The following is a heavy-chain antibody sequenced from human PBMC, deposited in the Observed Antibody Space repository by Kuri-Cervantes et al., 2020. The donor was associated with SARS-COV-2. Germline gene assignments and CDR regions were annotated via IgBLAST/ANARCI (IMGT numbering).Heavy chain of an antibody. Sequence: SETLSLTCAVYGGSFSGYYWSWIRQPPGKGLEWIGYIYYSGSTNYNPSLKSRVTISVDTSKNQFSLKLSSVTAADTAVYYCARALYSNYEVYYYYGMDVWGQGATVTVSS. CDR3: ARALYSNYEVYYYYGMDV. J-gene: IGHJ6*02. CDR1: GGSFSGYY. V-gene: IGHV4-59*01. CDR2: IYYSGST. D-gene: IGHD4-11*01.